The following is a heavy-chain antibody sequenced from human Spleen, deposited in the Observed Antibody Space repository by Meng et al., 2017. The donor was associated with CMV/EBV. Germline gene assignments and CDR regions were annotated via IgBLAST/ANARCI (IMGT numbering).Heavy chain of an antibody. D-gene: IGHD2-15*01. CDR3: AKETAACSGGSCYLDY. CDR2: ISYDGSNK. Sequence: GFTFSCYGICWVRQAQGKGLEWVAVISYDGSNKYYADSVKGRFTISRDNSKNTLYLQMNSLRPEDTAVYYCAKETAACSGGSCYLDYWGQGTLVTVSS. V-gene: IGHV3-30*18. J-gene: IGHJ4*02. CDR1: GFTFSCYG.